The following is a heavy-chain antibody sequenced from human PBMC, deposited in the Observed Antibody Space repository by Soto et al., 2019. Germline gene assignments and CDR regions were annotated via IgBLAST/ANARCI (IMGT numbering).Heavy chain of an antibody. CDR3: ARDGSMVRERWFDP. CDR1: GFTFIGYW. Sequence: EVQLVESGGGVVQPGGSLRLSCAASGFTFIGYWMHWVRQGPGKGPVWVARINNDGIDTTYADSVKGRFTISRDNTKNMVYLEMNSLRADDTAVYCCARDGSMVRERWFDPWGQGTLVTVSS. V-gene: IGHV3-74*03. CDR2: INNDGIDT. J-gene: IGHJ5*02. D-gene: IGHD3-10*01.